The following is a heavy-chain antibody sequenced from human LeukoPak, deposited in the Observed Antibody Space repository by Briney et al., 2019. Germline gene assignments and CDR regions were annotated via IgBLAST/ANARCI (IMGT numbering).Heavy chain of an antibody. Sequence: GGSLRLSCAASGFTFSSYAMSWVRQAPGKGLEWVSAISGSGGSTYFADSLKGRFTISRDNSKNTLYLQLNSLRAEDTAVYCCAKGVRAVAGTSWPNWGQGTLVTVSS. CDR1: GFTFSSYA. J-gene: IGHJ4*02. D-gene: IGHD6-19*01. CDR3: AKGVRAVAGTSWPN. CDR2: ISGSGGST. V-gene: IGHV3-23*01.